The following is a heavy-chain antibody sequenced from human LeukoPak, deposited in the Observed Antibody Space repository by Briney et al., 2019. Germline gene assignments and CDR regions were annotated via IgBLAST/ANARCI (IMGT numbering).Heavy chain of an antibody. CDR1: GYTFTSYG. CDR3: ARDHDYVWGDHPPSHLDDY. J-gene: IGHJ4*02. D-gene: IGHD3-16*01. CDR2: ISAYNGNT. Sequence: GASVKVSRKASGYTFTSYGISWVRQAPGQGLEWMGWISAYNGNTGYAQKLQGRVTMTPDTSTSTAYMELRSLRSDDTAVYYCARDHDYVWGDHPPSHLDDYWGQGTLVTVSS. V-gene: IGHV1-18*01.